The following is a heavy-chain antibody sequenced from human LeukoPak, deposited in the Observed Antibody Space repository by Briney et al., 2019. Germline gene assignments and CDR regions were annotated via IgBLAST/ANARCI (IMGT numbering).Heavy chain of an antibody. CDR3: ARDSSGWYHWFDP. J-gene: IGHJ5*02. D-gene: IGHD6-19*01. Sequence: SETLSLTCTVSSDSISTYYWGWIRQPPGKGLQWIGSVSYSGNTNYNPSLKSRVTISVDTSKNQFSLKLSSVTAADTAVYYCARDSSGWYHWFDPWGQGTLVTVSS. CDR1: SDSISTYY. CDR2: VSYSGNT. V-gene: IGHV4-59*01.